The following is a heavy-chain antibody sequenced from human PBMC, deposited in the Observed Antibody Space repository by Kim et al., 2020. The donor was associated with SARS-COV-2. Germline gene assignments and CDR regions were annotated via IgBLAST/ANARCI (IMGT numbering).Heavy chain of an antibody. CDR3: AGFYGGNSLT. Sequence: SETLSLTCAVYGGSFSGYYWSWIRQPPGKGLEWIGEINHSGSTNYNPSLKSRVTISVDTSKNQFSLKLSSVTAADTAVYYCAGFYGGNSLTWGQGTMVTVSS. CDR1: GGSFSGYY. D-gene: IGHD4-17*01. J-gene: IGHJ3*01. CDR2: INHSGST. V-gene: IGHV4-34*01.